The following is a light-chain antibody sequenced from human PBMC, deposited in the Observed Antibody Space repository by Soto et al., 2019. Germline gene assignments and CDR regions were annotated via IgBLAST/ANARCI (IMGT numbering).Light chain of an antibody. CDR2: DVS. Sequence: QSALTQPRSVSGSPGQSVTISCAGTSSDVGAYNYVSWYQHHPGKAPKRVIYDVSNRPSGVPDRFSASKSGNTASLTISGLQAEDEADYYCCSYAGTYTVIFGGGTKVTVL. CDR1: SSDVGAYNY. V-gene: IGLV2-11*01. J-gene: IGLJ2*01. CDR3: CSYAGTYTVI.